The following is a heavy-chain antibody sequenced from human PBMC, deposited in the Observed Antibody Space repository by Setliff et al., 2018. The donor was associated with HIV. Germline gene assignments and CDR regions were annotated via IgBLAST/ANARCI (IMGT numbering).Heavy chain of an antibody. CDR3: ARRVPPIPSGDLDY. Sequence: GASVKVSCKASGYTFTDYYIHWVRRAPGQGLEWMGWINPNSSDTNYAQKFQGRVTMTRDTSISTAYMDLSRLRSDDTAVYYCARRVPPIPSGDLDYWGQGTLVTVSS. D-gene: IGHD4-17*01. J-gene: IGHJ4*02. CDR2: INPNSSDT. CDR1: GYTFTDYY. V-gene: IGHV1-2*02.